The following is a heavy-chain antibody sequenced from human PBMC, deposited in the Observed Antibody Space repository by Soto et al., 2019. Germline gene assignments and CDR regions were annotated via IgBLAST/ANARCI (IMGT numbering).Heavy chain of an antibody. CDR1: GYTYTSYS. CDR2: INAGNGNT. Sequence: VSVKVSCAASGYTYTSYSMHWVRQAPGQRLEWMGWINAGNGNTKYSQKFQGRVTITRDTSASTAYMELSSLRSEDTAVYYCARENYYDSSGLRTDFDYWGQGTLVTVSS. CDR3: ARENYYDSSGLRTDFDY. V-gene: IGHV1-3*01. D-gene: IGHD3-22*01. J-gene: IGHJ4*02.